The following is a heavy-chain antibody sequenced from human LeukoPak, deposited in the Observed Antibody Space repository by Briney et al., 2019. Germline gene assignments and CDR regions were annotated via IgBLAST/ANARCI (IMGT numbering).Heavy chain of an antibody. CDR3: ARDRELTAPLRDYYYYMDV. CDR2: IWYDGSNK. CDR1: GFTFSSYG. V-gene: IGHV3-33*01. D-gene: IGHD1-26*01. J-gene: IGHJ6*03. Sequence: GRSLRLSCAASGFTFSSYGMHWVRQAPGKGLEWVAVIWYDGSNKYYADSVKGRFTISRDNSKNTLYLQMNSLRAEDTAVYYCARDRELTAPLRDYYYYMDVWGKGTTVTVSS.